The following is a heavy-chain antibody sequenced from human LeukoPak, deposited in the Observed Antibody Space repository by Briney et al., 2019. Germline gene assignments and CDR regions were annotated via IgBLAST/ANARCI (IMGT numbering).Heavy chain of an antibody. CDR3: ARTTEGGYTYNYFYYYYMDV. CDR2: IYYSGST. CDR1: GGSISSYY. V-gene: IGHV4-59*01. Sequence: SETLSLTCTVSGGSISSYYWSWIRQPPGKGLEWIGYIYYSGSTNYNPSLKSRVTISVDTSKNQFSLKLSPVTAADTAVYYCARTTEGGYTYNYFYYYYMDVWGKGTTVTISS. J-gene: IGHJ6*03. D-gene: IGHD5-18*01.